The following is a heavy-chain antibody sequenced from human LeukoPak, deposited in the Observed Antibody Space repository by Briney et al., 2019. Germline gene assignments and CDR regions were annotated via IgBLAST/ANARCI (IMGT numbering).Heavy chain of an antibody. J-gene: IGHJ4*02. V-gene: IGHV3-21*01. CDR2: ISSSSSYI. CDR3: VRVGGESSSGDY. D-gene: IGHD6-6*01. Sequence: GGSLRLSCAASGFTFSSYSMNWVRQAPGKGLEWVSSISSSSSYIYYADSVKGRFTISRDNAKNSLYLQMNSLRAEDTAVYYCVRVGGESSSGDYWGQGTLVTVSS. CDR1: GFTFSSYS.